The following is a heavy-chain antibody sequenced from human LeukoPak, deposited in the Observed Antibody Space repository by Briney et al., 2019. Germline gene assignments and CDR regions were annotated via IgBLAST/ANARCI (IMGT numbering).Heavy chain of an antibody. Sequence: GGSLRLSCAASGFTFSTYAMRWVRPAPGKGREWVSNISGSGAAKYYADSVKGPFTISRDNSKSTLFLQMNSLRADDTAVYHCVKDRETYYDPGGYYCIWLDPWGLGTLVTVSS. CDR1: GFTFSTYA. CDR3: VKDRETYYDPGGYYCIWLDP. CDR2: ISGSGAAK. D-gene: IGHD3-22*01. V-gene: IGHV3-23*01. J-gene: IGHJ5*02.